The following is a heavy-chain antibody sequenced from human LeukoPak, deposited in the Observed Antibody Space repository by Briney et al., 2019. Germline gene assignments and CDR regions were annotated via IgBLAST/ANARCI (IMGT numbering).Heavy chain of an antibody. CDR3: SRDANYYDSSRHYFDAFDI. CDR2: IRGDGSVK. V-gene: IGHV3-7*01. D-gene: IGHD3-22*01. J-gene: IGHJ3*02. Sequence: GESLRLSCAASGFTLSKYWMTWVRQAPGKGLEWVANIRGDGSVKYFLDSVKGRFTISRDNAKNSLSLEMSNLRAEDTAVYYCSRDANYYDSSRHYFDAFDIWGQGTMVTVSS. CDR1: GFTLSKYW.